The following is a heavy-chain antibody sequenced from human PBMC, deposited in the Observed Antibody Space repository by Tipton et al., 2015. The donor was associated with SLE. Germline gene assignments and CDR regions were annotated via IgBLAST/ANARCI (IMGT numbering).Heavy chain of an antibody. CDR2: IRYDGSNK. D-gene: IGHD1-1*01. Sequence: SLRLSCAASGFTFSTYWMTWVRQVPGKGLEWVAFIRYDGSNKYYADSVKGRFTISRDNSKNTLYLQMNSLRAEDTAVYYCAKDGNWNLFNWFDPWGQGTLVTVSS. V-gene: IGHV3-30*02. CDR1: GFTFSTYW. CDR3: AKDGNWNLFNWFDP. J-gene: IGHJ5*02.